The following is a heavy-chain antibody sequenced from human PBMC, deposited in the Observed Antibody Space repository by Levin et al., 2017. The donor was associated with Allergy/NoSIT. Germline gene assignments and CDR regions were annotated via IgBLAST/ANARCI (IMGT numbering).Heavy chain of an antibody. D-gene: IGHD6-19*01. CDR1: GGSISSFY. J-gene: IGHJ4*02. V-gene: IGHV4-59*01. Sequence: PSETLSLTCTVSGGSISSFYWNWIRQTPGKGLEWIGYISDSGSTKYNPSLKSRVTISEDTPKNQFSLKLTSVTAADTAVYYCATAVAATATDFEYWGQGTLVTVSS. CDR3: ATAVAATATDFEY. CDR2: ISDSGST.